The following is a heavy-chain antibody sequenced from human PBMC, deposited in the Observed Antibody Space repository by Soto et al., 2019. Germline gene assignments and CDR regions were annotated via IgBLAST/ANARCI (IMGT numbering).Heavy chain of an antibody. J-gene: IGHJ6*02. V-gene: IGHV4-34*01. D-gene: IGHD6-13*01. CDR3: ARGRSSPPYYYYGMDV. Sequence: SETLSLTCAVYGGSFSGYYWSWIRQPPGKGLEWIGEINHSGSTNYNPSLKSRVTISVDTSKNQFSLKLSSVTAADTAVYYCARGRSSPPYYYYGMDVWGQGTTVTVSS. CDR1: GGSFSGYY. CDR2: INHSGST.